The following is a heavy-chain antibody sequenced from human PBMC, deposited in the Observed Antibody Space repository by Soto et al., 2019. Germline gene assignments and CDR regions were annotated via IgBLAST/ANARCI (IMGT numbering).Heavy chain of an antibody. J-gene: IGHJ4*02. Sequence: QLQLQESGPGLVKPSETLSLTCTVSGGSISSSSYYWGWIRQPPGKGLEWIGSIYYSGSTYYNPSLKSRVTISVDTSKNQFSLKLSSVTAADTAVYYCARHPRQRDILTGYYLAYFDYWGQGTLVTVSS. CDR1: GGSISSSSYY. D-gene: IGHD3-9*01. CDR2: IYYSGST. CDR3: ARHPRQRDILTGYYLAYFDY. V-gene: IGHV4-39*01.